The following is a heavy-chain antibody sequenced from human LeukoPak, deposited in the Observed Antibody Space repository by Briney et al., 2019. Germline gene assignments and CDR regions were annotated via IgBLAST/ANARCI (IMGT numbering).Heavy chain of an antibody. J-gene: IGHJ5*02. CDR1: GGSISSSSYY. CDR2: IYYSGST. CDR3: ARGDILLWFGELSSFGP. Sequence: SETLSLTCTVSGGSISSSSYYWGWIRQPPGKGLEWIGSIYYSGSTYYNPSLKSRVTISVDTPKNQFSLKLSSVTAADTAVYYCARGDILLWFGELSSFGPWGQGTLVTVSS. V-gene: IGHV4-39*07. D-gene: IGHD3-10*01.